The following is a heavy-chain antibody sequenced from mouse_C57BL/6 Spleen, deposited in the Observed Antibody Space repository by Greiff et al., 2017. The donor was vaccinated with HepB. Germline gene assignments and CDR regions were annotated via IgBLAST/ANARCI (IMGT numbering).Heavy chain of an antibody. CDR1: GYTFTDYE. D-gene: IGHD2-4*01. CDR2: IDPETGGT. CDR3: TRTYDYDGYAMDY. Sequence: VQLQQSGAELVRPGASVTLSCKASGYTFTDYEMQWVKQTPVHGLEWIGAIDPETGGTAYNQKFKGKAILTADKSSSTAYMELRSLTSEDSAVYYCTRTYDYDGYAMDYWGQGTSVTVSA. V-gene: IGHV1-15*01. J-gene: IGHJ4*01.